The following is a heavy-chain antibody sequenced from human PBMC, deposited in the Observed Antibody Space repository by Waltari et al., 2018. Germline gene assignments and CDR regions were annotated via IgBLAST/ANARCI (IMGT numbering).Heavy chain of an antibody. CDR1: GFTFSDYY. CDR3: AREVLRRDAYNDKLGYFDL. Sequence: QVQLVESGGGLVKPGGSLRLSCAVSGFTFSDYYMNWIRQAPGKGRDCISYISSRGSTIYYADSVRGRFTMSRDNAENSLYLQMNNLRADDTALYYCAREVLRRDAYNDKLGYFDLWGRGTLVTVSS. J-gene: IGHJ2*01. D-gene: IGHD1-1*01. CDR2: ISSRGSTI. V-gene: IGHV3-11*04.